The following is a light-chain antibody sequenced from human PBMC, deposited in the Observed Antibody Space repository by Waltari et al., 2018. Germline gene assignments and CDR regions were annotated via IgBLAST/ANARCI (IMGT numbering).Light chain of an antibody. J-gene: IGKJ1*01. V-gene: IGKV3-20*01. CDR1: QSVSRA. CDR3: QKYVRLPAT. CDR2: DAS. Sequence: EIVLTQSPGTLSLSPGETATLSCRASQSVSRALAWYQQKPAQAPRLLIYDASTRAPGIPDRFSGSGSGTDFSLTISRLEPEDFAVYYCQKYVRLPATFGQGTKVEIK.